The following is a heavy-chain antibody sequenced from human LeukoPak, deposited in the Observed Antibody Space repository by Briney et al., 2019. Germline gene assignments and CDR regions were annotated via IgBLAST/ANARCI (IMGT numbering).Heavy chain of an antibody. Sequence: GGSLRLSCVASGFTFSSYGMSWVRQAPGKGLEWVSAISGSGGSTYYADSVKGRFTISRDNSKNTLYLQMNSLRAEDTAVYYCAKAGAYCGGDCYSDAFDIWGQGTMVTVSS. V-gene: IGHV3-23*01. CDR1: GFTFSSYG. D-gene: IGHD2-21*02. CDR3: AKAGAYCGGDCYSDAFDI. CDR2: ISGSGGST. J-gene: IGHJ3*02.